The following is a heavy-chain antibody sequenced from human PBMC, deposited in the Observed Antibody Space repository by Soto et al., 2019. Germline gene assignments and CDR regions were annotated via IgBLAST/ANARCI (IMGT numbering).Heavy chain of an antibody. J-gene: IGHJ4*02. CDR2: ISGYNGNT. D-gene: IGHD1-26*01. CDR1: GYTFTNYG. Sequence: QVQLVHSGAEVKKPGASVKVSCKASGYTFTNYGLAWVRQAPGQGLEWVGWISGYNGNTNYAQKFQDRVTMTTDTSTSTAYLELRSLRSDDTAMYYCARDQTGTFYDWGQGTLVTV. CDR3: ARDQTGTFYD. V-gene: IGHV1-18*01.